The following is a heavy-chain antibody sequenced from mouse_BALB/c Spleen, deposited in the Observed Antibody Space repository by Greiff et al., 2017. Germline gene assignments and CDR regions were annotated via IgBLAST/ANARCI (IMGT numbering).Heavy chain of an antibody. CDR2: ISSGGST. V-gene: IGHV5-6-5*01. CDR3: ARGRGSQNYFDY. Sequence: EVKLVESGGGLVKPGGSLKLSCAASGFTFSSYAMSWVRQTPEKRLEWVASISSGGSTYYPDSVKGRFTISRDNARNILYLQMSSLRSEDTAMYYCARGRGSQNYFDYWGQGTTLTVSS. D-gene: IGHD1-1*02. J-gene: IGHJ2*01. CDR1: GFTFSSYA.